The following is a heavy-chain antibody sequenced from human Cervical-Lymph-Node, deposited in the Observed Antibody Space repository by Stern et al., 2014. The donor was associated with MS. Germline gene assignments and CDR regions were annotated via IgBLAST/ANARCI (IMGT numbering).Heavy chain of an antibody. J-gene: IGHJ4*02. Sequence: QVTLKESGPKLVKPTETLTLTCTFSGFSLSTSGVGVGWIRQPPGKALEWLATIYWDDDKRYSPSLKNRLTIPKDTSKNQVVLTMTNMDPVDTATYYCAQLFGDSPHWGQGTLVTVSS. V-gene: IGHV2-5*02. CDR1: GFSLSTSGVG. CDR2: IYWDDDK. CDR3: AQLFGDSPH. D-gene: IGHD2-21*02.